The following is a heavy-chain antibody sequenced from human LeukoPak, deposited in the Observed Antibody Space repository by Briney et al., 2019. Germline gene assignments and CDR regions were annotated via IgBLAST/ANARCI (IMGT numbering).Heavy chain of an antibody. J-gene: IGHJ4*02. D-gene: IGHD1-26*01. CDR3: TTTQYSDSSLRY. CDR2: IKSKDVGGTA. Sequence: GALRLSCAASGFIFSDKWMAWVRQAPGRGLEWVARIKSKDVGGTAANAAPVEGRFTISRDDSKNTLYLQMNSLKTEDTAVYYCTTTQYSDSSLRYWGQGTPVTVSS. V-gene: IGHV3-15*01. CDR1: GFIFSDKW.